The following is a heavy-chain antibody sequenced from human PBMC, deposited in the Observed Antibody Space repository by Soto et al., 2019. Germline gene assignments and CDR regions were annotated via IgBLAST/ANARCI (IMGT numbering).Heavy chain of an antibody. Sequence: GGSLRLSCAAFGFTFSRFWMIWVRQPAGKGLEWVATIKQDGSERYYVDSVKGRFTISRDNAKNSLYLQMNSLRAEDTALYYCAKDGQLGPYYYYYYMDVWGKGTTVTVSS. J-gene: IGHJ6*03. CDR3: AKDGQLGPYYYYYYMDV. D-gene: IGHD2-2*01. V-gene: IGHV3-7*05. CDR2: IKQDGSER. CDR1: GFTFSRFW.